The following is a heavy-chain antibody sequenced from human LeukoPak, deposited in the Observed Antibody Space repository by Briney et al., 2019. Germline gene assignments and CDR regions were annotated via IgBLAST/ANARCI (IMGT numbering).Heavy chain of an antibody. Sequence: SETLSLTCAVYGGSFSGYYWSWIRQPPGKGLEWIGEINHSGSTNYNPSLKSRGTISVDTSKNQFSLKLSSVTAADTAVYYCARGPGDYWGQGTLVTVSS. CDR1: GGSFSGYY. CDR3: ARGPGDY. CDR2: INHSGST. J-gene: IGHJ4*02. V-gene: IGHV4-34*01.